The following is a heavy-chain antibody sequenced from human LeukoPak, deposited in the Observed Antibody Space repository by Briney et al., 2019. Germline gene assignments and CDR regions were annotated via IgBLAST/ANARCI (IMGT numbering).Heavy chain of an antibody. Sequence: SETLSLTCTVSGGSISSGSYYWSWLRQPAGTGLEWIGRIYTSGSTNYNPSLKSRVTISVDTSKNQFSLKLSSVTAADTAVYYCARSADYGDYGYYYYYMDVWGKGTTVTVSS. J-gene: IGHJ6*03. CDR1: GGSISSGSYY. D-gene: IGHD4-17*01. CDR2: IYTSGST. V-gene: IGHV4-61*02. CDR3: ARSADYGDYGYYYYYMDV.